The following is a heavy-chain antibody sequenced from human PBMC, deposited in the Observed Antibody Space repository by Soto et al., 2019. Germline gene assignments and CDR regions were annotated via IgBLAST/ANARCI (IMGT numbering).Heavy chain of an antibody. CDR3: AREYSAYHYHVDF. D-gene: IGHD4-4*01. J-gene: IGHJ4*02. V-gene: IGHV3-11*01. CDR1: GFTFSDYF. Sequence: GGSLRLSCAASGFTFSDYFMTWIRQAPGEGLEWVAYISTSARIINYADSVKGRFTISRDNAKNSLYLQMNSLRAEDTAVYFCAREYSAYHYHVDFWGQGTVVTVS. CDR2: ISTSARII.